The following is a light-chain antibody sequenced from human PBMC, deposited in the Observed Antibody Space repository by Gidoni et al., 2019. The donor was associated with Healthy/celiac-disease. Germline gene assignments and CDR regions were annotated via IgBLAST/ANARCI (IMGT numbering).Light chain of an antibody. Sequence: DIVLTQSPATLSLSPGERATLSCRASQSVSSYLAWYQQKPGQAPRLLIYGASNRATGIPARFSGSGSGTDFTLTISSLEPEDFAVYYCHQRSNWPTFGQGTKLEIK. V-gene: IGKV3-11*01. CDR2: GAS. CDR1: QSVSSY. J-gene: IGKJ2*01. CDR3: HQRSNWPT.